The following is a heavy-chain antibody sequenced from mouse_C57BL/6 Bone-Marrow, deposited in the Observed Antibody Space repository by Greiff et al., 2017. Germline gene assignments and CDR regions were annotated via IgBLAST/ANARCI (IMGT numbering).Heavy chain of an antibody. D-gene: IGHD1-3*01. J-gene: IGHJ3*01. CDR3: AREEWLFAD. CDR1: GYTFTSYD. V-gene: IGHV1-85*01. CDR2: IYTRDGST. Sequence: VQLQQSGPELVKPGASVKLSCKASGYTFTSYDINWVKPRPGQGLEWIGWIYTRDGSTKYNEKFKGKATLTVETSSSTAYIEHHSLTSEYSAVYFCAREEWLFADWGQGTLVTVSA.